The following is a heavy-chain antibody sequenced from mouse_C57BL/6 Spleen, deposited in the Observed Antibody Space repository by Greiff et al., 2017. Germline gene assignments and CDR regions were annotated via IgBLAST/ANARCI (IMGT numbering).Heavy chain of an antibody. Sequence: EVQVVESGEGLVKPGGSLKLSCAASGFTFSSYAMSWVLQTPEKRLEWVAYISSGGDYIYYADPVKGRFTISRDNARNTLYLQMSSLKSEDTAMYYCTREGAYYSNYRGYFDVWGTGTTVTVSS. J-gene: IGHJ1*03. V-gene: IGHV5-9-1*02. CDR2: ISSGGDYI. D-gene: IGHD2-5*01. CDR1: GFTFSSYA. CDR3: TREGAYYSNYRGYFDV.